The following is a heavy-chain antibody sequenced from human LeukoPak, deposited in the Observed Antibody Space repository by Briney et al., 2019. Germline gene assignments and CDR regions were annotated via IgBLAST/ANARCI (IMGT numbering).Heavy chain of an antibody. CDR3: TSGRGFYYDT. CDR2: IKSKTDGGTR. CDR1: TFTFNNAW. V-gene: IGHV3-15*07. D-gene: IGHD3-22*01. Sequence: GGSLRLSCAASTFTFNNAWVNWVRQAPGKGLEWVGRIKSKTDGGTRDYAAPVKGRFTISRDDSTNTLYLQMNSLTTEDTAVYYCTSGRGFYYDTWDQGTLVTVSS. J-gene: IGHJ5*02.